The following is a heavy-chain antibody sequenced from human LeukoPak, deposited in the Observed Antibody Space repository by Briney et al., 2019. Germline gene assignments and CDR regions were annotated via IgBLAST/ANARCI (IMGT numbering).Heavy chain of an antibody. CDR2: IYSGGST. D-gene: IGHD3-10*01. CDR3: VRDSRYYYGSGSSWFDP. V-gene: IGHV3-66*01. J-gene: IGHJ5*02. CDR1: GFTVSSNY. Sequence: GGSLRLSCAASGFTVSSNYMSWVRQAPGKGLEWVSVIYSGGSTYYADSVKGRFTISRDNSKNTLYLQMNSLRAEDTAVYYCVRDSRYYYGSGSSWFDPWGQGTLGTVSS.